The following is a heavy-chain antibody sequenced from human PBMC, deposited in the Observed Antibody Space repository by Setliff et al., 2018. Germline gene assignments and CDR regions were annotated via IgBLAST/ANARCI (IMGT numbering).Heavy chain of an antibody. J-gene: IGHJ6*02. D-gene: IGHD3-22*01. CDR1: GDSFSSYG. V-gene: IGHV1-69*05. CDR3: ARDAYDSSGYYYYYYYGMDV. Sequence: ASVKVSCKASGDSFSSYGISWVRQAPGQGLEWMGGIIHLFGIPNYAEEFQGRVTMTTDGSTSTAYMELSSLKSEDTAVYYCARDAYDSSGYYYYYYYGMDVWGQGTTVTVSS. CDR2: IIHLFGIP.